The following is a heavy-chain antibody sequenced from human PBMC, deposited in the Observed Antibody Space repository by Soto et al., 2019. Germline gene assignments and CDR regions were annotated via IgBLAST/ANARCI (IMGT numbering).Heavy chain of an antibody. CDR2: ISGSGGST. Sequence: LRLSCAASGFTFSSYAMSWVRQAPGKGLEWVSAISGSGGSTYYADSVKGRFTISRDNSKNTLYLQMNSLRAEDTAVYYCATGGLWGQGSGYWGQGTLVTVSS. V-gene: IGHV3-23*01. CDR1: GFTFSSYA. J-gene: IGHJ4*02. CDR3: ATGGLWGQGSGY. D-gene: IGHD2-21*01.